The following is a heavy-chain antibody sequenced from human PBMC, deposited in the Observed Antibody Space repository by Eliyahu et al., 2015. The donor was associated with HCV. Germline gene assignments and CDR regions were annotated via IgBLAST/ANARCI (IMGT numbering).Heavy chain of an antibody. V-gene: IGHV3-7*03. D-gene: IGHD2-2*03. CDR3: ARVRVDIVTSWDY. J-gene: IGHJ4*02. CDR1: GXXFSSYW. Sequence: EVQLVESGGGLVQPGGSXRLSXXXXGXXFSSYWMSWVRQAPGKGLEWVANIKQDGSEKYYVDSVKGRFTISRDNAKNSLYLQMNSLRAEDTAVYYCARVRVDIVTSWDYWGQGTLVTVSS. CDR2: IKQDGSEK.